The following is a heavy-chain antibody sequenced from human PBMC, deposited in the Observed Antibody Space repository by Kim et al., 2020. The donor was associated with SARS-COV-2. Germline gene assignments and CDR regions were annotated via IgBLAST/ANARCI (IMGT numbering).Heavy chain of an antibody. CDR1: GYTFTSYY. D-gene: IGHD1-20*01. CDR3: ARDIGVNWNPGRAFDI. Sequence: ASVKVSCKASGYTFTSYYMHWVRQAPGQGLEWMGIINPSGGSTSYAQKFQGRVTMTRDTSTSTVYMELSSLRSEDTAVYYCARDIGVNWNPGRAFDIWGQGTMVTVSS. V-gene: IGHV1-46*01. CDR2: INPSGGST. J-gene: IGHJ3*02.